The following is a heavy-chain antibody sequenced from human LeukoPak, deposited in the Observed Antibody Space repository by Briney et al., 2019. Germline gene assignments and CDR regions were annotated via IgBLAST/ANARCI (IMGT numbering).Heavy chain of an antibody. CDR1: GFTFSIYS. V-gene: IGHV3-48*01. CDR2: ISSSSSSI. CDR3: AGTFYYGSGSYVLAGY. D-gene: IGHD3-10*01. Sequence: PGGSLRLSCTASGFTFSIYSMNWVRQAPGKGLEWVSYISSSSSSIYYADSVKGRFTISRDNAKNSLFLQMNSLRAEDTALYYCAGTFYYGSGSYVLAGYWGQGTLVTVSS. J-gene: IGHJ4*02.